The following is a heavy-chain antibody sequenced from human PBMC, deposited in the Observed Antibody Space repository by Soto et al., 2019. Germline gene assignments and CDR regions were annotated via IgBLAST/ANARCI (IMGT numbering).Heavy chain of an antibody. CDR1: GGSISSGDYY. CDR3: ARVPFYDSSGRSYYFDY. J-gene: IGHJ4*02. D-gene: IGHD3-22*01. CDR2: IYYSGST. V-gene: IGHV4-30-4*01. Sequence: PSETLSLTCTVSGGSISSGDYYWSWIRQPPGKGLECIGYIYYSGSTYYNPSLKSRVTISVDTSKNQFSLKLSSVTAADTAVYYCARVPFYDSSGRSYYFDYWGLGTLVTVSS.